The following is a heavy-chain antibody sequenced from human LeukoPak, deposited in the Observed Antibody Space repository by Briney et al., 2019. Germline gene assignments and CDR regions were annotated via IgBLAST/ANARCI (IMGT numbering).Heavy chain of an antibody. CDR1: GGSITNYY. V-gene: IGHV4-59*01. J-gene: IGHJ3*02. CDR2: IYHSGST. CDR3: ARVHYYDSDAFDI. D-gene: IGHD3-22*01. Sequence: SETLSLTCTVSGGSITNYYWSWIRQPPGKGLEWIGNIYHSGSTNYNPSLKSRVTISVDTSKNQFSLKLSSVTAADTAVYYCARVHYYDSDAFDIWGQGTMVTVSS.